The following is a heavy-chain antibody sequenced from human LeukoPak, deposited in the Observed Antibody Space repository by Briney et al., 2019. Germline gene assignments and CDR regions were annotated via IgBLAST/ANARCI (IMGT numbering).Heavy chain of an antibody. CDR3: TKFFGY. CDR2: IWYDGSNK. CDR1: GFTFSSYG. V-gene: IGHV3-33*03. J-gene: IGHJ4*02. Sequence: PGGSLRLSCAASGFTFSSYGMHWVRQAPGKGLEWVAVIWYDGSNKYYADSVKGRFTISRDNAKNSLYLQMNSLRAEDTAVYYCTKFFGYWGQGILVTVSS.